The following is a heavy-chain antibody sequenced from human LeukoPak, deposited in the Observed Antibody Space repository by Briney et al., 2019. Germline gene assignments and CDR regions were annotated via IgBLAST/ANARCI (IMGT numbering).Heavy chain of an antibody. V-gene: IGHV3-30*02. D-gene: IGHD5-18*01. J-gene: IGHJ4*02. Sequence: SGGSLRLSCAASGFTFSRSGMHWVRQAPGKGLEWVTFIGYDGSKIYYADSVRGRFTVSRDNSKNMLYLQMNSLRAEDTAVYYCARGRIQLWLHRDYYFDYWGQGTLVTVSS. CDR1: GFTFSRSG. CDR3: ARGRIQLWLHRDYYFDY. CDR2: IGYDGSKI.